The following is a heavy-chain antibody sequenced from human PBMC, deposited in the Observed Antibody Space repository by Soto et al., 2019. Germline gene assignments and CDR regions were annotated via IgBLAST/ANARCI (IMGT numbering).Heavy chain of an antibody. CDR1: GFAFSAYA. CDR3: ATDPVAVTGSFIDF. Sequence: GGSLRLSCAASGFAFSAYAFHWVRQAPGKGLEWLSVISYDGRETHYADSVEGRFIISRDSSKKTAYLQMNSLRGDDTAVYFCATDPVAVTGSFIDFWGQGTLVTVSS. D-gene: IGHD2-21*02. J-gene: IGHJ4*02. CDR2: ISYDGRET. V-gene: IGHV3-30-3*01.